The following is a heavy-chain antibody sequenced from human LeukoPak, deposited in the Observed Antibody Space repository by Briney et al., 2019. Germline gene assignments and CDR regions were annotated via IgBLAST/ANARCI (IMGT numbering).Heavy chain of an antibody. D-gene: IGHD3-10*01. J-gene: IGHJ4*02. CDR2: ISYDGSNK. Sequence: PGRSLRLSCAASGFTFSSYGMHWVRQAPGKGLEWVAVISYDGSNKYYADSVKGRFTISRDNSKNTLYLQMNSLRAEDTAVYYCAKDRGSGSYPGGYFDYWGQGTLVTVS. CDR1: GFTFSSYG. V-gene: IGHV3-30*18. CDR3: AKDRGSGSYPGGYFDY.